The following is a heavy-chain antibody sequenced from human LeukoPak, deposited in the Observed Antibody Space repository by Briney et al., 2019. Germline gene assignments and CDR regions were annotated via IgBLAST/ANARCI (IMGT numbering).Heavy chain of an antibody. CDR3: ARARYYYDSSGIFDY. V-gene: IGHV4-59*01. Sequence: SETLSLTCTVSGGSISSYYWSWIRQPPGKGLEWIGYIYYSGSTNYNPSLKSRVTISVDTSMNQFSLKLSSVTAADTAVYYCARARYYYDSSGIFDYWGQGTLVTVSS. CDR2: IYYSGST. D-gene: IGHD3-22*01. CDR1: GGSISSYY. J-gene: IGHJ4*02.